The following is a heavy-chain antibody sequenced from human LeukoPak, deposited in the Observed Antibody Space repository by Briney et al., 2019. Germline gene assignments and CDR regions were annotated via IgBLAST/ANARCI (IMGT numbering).Heavy chain of an antibody. CDR1: GFAFSSYS. CDR2: IAPSGGSI. Sequence: GGSLRLSCTTFGFAFSSYSMNWVRQAPGKGLEGVSSIAPSGGSIFYADSVKGRSSISRDNAKNSLFLQMYSLGADDTAVYYCARLAGSRSPWYLDLWGRGTLVTVSS. J-gene: IGHJ2*01. D-gene: IGHD6-19*01. V-gene: IGHV3-21*04. CDR3: ARLAGSRSPWYLDL.